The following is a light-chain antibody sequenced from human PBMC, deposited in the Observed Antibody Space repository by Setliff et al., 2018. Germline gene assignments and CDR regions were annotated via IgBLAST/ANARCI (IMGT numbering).Light chain of an antibody. CDR3: SAYTSSSTYV. J-gene: IGLJ1*01. V-gene: IGLV2-14*03. CDR1: SSDVGSYDF. CDR2: DVT. Sequence: SALTQPASVSGSPGQSITISCSGTSSDVGSYDFVSWYQQHPAKAPKLIIYDVTNRPSGVPNRFSGSKAGNTASLTISGLQAEDEADYYCSAYTSSSTYVFGTGTKVTVL.